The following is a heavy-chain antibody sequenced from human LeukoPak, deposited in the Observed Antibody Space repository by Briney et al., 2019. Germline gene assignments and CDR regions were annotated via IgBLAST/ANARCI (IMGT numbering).Heavy chain of an antibody. CDR3: ARGTNNGAFDI. V-gene: IGHV4-34*01. J-gene: IGHJ3*02. CDR1: GGSFSGYY. Sequence: PSETLSLTCAVYGGSFSGYYWTWIRQPPGKGLEWIGEINHSGSTNYNPSLKSRGTISVDTSKSQFSLRLSSVTAADTAVYFCARGTNNGAFDIWGPGTVVTVSS. CDR2: INHSGST. D-gene: IGHD1-14*01.